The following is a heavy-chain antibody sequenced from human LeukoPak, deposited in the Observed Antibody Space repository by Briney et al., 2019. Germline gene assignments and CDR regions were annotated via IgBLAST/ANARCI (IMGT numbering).Heavy chain of an antibody. CDR3: ASNHIVVVTAIQGYDAFDI. CDR2: IYYSGST. Sequence: PSETLSLTCTVSGGSISSSSYYWGWIRQPPGKGLEWIGSIYYSGSTYYNPSLKSRVTISVDTSKNQFSLKLSSVTAADTAVYYCASNHIVVVTAIQGYDAFDIWGQGTMVTVSS. J-gene: IGHJ3*02. V-gene: IGHV4-39*01. CDR1: GGSISSSSYY. D-gene: IGHD2-21*02.